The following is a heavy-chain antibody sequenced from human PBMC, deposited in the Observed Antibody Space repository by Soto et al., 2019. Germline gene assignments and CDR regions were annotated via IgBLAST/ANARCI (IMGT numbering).Heavy chain of an antibody. CDR2: ISHLENT. V-gene: IGHV4-30-2*06. D-gene: IGHD5-12*01. CDR3: VRGGGYDPFDY. CDR1: GASISYGGFS. J-gene: IGHJ4*02. Sequence: PSETLYLTCTVSGASISYGGFSWSWIRQSPGKGLEWIGYISHLENTYFHPSFKSRLTMSIDRSRNQFSLNLSSVTAADRAVYYCVRGGGYDPFDYWGQGVLVTVSS.